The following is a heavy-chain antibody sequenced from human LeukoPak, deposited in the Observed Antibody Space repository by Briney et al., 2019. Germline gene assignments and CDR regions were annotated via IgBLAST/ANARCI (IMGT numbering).Heavy chain of an antibody. CDR1: GYTFTVYY. CDR2: INPNSGGT. V-gene: IGHV1-2*02. J-gene: IGHJ4*01. Sequence: ASVKVSCKVSGYTFTVYYMHWVRQAPGQGLEWLGWINPNSGGTNYAQNFQGRVTMTRDTSISTAYMELSRLRSDDTAVYYCARDQGHGGNSWDYWGHGTLVTVSS. D-gene: IGHD4-23*01. CDR3: ARDQGHGGNSWDY.